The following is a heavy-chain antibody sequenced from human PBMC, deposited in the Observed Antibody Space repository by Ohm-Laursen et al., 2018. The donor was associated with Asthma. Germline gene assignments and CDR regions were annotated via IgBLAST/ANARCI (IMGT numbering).Heavy chain of an antibody. CDR2: IHSDRSVA. Sequence: SLGLSCTASGLPFSNFWMSWVRQAPGKGLVWVSRIHSDRSVANYADSVKGRFTISRDNTKNTLYLQMNSLRVEDTAVYYCARDRADYSGSYPLDYWGPGTLVTVSS. J-gene: IGHJ4*02. CDR3: ARDRADYSGSYPLDY. D-gene: IGHD1-26*01. CDR1: GLPFSNFW. V-gene: IGHV3-74*01.